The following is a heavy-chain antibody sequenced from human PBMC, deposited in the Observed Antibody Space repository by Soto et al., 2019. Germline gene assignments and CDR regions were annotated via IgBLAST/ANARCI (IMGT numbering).Heavy chain of an antibody. J-gene: IGHJ4*02. CDR3: ARGHFDSRGYSNALDC. Sequence: QVQLQESGPSLAKPSETLTLTCSVSGASVRDYHWTWIRLTPTKELQWLGFIDYNGRTDSRPSFMGRVSVSLETSNNHVSLRLNSVNVADSVIYYWARGHFDSRGYSNALDCWCQGTLVTVSS. CDR2: IDYNGRT. CDR1: GASVRDYH. V-gene: IGHV4-59*02. D-gene: IGHD3-22*01.